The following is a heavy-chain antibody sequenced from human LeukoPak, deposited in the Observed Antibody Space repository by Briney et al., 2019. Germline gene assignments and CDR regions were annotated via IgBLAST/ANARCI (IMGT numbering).Heavy chain of an antibody. V-gene: IGHV1-18*01. CDR2: MNPNSGNT. D-gene: IGHD1-26*01. CDR1: GYTFTSYD. J-gene: IGHJ4*02. Sequence: ASVKVSCKASGYTFTSYDINWVRQATGQGLEWMGWMNPNSGNTNYAQKLQGRVTMTTDTSTSTAYMELRSLRSDDTAVYYCARLSGSGCDYWGQGTLVTVSS. CDR3: ARLSGSGCDY.